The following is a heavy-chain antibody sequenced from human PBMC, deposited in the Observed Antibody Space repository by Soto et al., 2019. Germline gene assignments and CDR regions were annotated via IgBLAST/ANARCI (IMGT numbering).Heavy chain of an antibody. J-gene: IGHJ6*02. V-gene: IGHV1-3*01. CDR2: INAGNGNT. CDR1: GYTFTSYG. D-gene: IGHD4-17*01. Sequence: APVKVSCKASGYTFTSYGISWVRQAPGQRLEWMGWINAGNGNTKYSQKFQGRVTITRDTSASTAYMELSSLRPEDTAVYYCATSPLYGDSSVYYYGMDVWGQGTTVTVSS. CDR3: ATSPLYGDSSVYYYGMDV.